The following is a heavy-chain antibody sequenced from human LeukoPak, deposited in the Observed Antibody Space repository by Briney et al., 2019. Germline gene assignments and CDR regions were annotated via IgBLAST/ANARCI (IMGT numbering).Heavy chain of an antibody. D-gene: IGHD3-22*01. CDR3: AREGSGSNYYYMDV. V-gene: IGHV3-30*04. CDR1: GFTFNNYA. Sequence: PGGSLRLSCAASGFTFNNYAMHWVRQAPGKGLEWVAVISYDGSNKYYADSVKGRFTISRDNSKNTLYLQMNSLRAEDTAVYYCAREGSGSNYYYMDVWGKGTTVTVSS. J-gene: IGHJ6*03. CDR2: ISYDGSNK.